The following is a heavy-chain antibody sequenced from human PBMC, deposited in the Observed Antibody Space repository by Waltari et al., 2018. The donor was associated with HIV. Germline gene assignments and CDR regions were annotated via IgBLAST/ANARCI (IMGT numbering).Heavy chain of an antibody. CDR2: IWHDGSNK. D-gene: IGHD3-3*02. V-gene: IGHV3-33*01. Sequence: QGQLVESGGGVVQPGRPLRLSCAASGSTSSRYRIHCVRQAPGKGLELVAVIWHDGSNKYYADSVKGRSTISRDNSRNTLYLQMNSLRAEDTAVYYCARDYLPSPCLAGRHFDYWGQGTLVTVS. CDR1: GSTSSRYR. CDR3: ARDYLPSPCLAGRHFDY. J-gene: IGHJ4*02.